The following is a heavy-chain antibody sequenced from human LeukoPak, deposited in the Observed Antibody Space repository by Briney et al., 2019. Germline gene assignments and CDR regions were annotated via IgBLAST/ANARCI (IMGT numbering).Heavy chain of an antibody. CDR3: ARRGRNGSGTSPLHYFDY. D-gene: IGHD2-2*01. V-gene: IGHV3-48*03. Sequence: GGSLRLSCAASGFTFSSYEMNWVRQAPGKGLEWVSYISRSGSTIYYADSVKGRFTISRDNSKNTLYVQMNSLRAEDTAVYYCARRGRNGSGTSPLHYFDYWGQGTLVTVSP. CDR2: ISRSGSTI. CDR1: GFTFSSYE. J-gene: IGHJ4*02.